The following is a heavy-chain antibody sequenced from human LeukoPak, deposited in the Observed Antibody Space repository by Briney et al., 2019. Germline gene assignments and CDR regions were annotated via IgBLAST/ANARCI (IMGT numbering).Heavy chain of an antibody. V-gene: IGHV3-7*01. CDR1: GFTFSNYW. CDR2: IEQDGSEK. Sequence: GGSLRLSCAASGFTFSNYWMTWVRQTPGKGLEWVASIEQDGSEKYYVDSVKGRFTISRDNAKKSLFLQMNSLRADDTAVYYCARPSVLGPNTDYWGQGTLVTVSS. D-gene: IGHD2-2*01. CDR3: ARPSVLGPNTDY. J-gene: IGHJ4*02.